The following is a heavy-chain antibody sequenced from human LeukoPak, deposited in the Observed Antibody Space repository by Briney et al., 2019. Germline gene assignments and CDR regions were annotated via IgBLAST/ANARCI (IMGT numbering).Heavy chain of an antibody. D-gene: IGHD4-23*01. CDR3: ARGRYGGNPYYYYYMDV. V-gene: IGHV4-4*07. CDR2: IYTSGST. J-gene: IGHJ6*03. CDR1: GGSISSYY. Sequence: SETLSLTCTVSGGSISSYYWSWIRQPAGKGLEWIGRIYTSGSTNYNPSLKSRVTISVDTSKNQFSLKLSSVTAADTAVYYCARGRYGGNPYYYYYMDVWGKGTTVTVSS.